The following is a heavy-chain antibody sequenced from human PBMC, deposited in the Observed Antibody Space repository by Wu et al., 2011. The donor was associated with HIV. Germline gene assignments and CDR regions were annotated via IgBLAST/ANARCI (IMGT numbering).Heavy chain of an antibody. D-gene: IGHD1-14*01. CDR3: ARGANLPLTKRYYFHY. CDR2: MNPNSGNT. CDR1: GYTFTSYD. V-gene: IGHV1-8*02. J-gene: IGHJ4*02. Sequence: QVQLVQSGAEVKKPGASVKVSCKASGYTFTSYDINWVRQATGQGLEWMGWMNPNSGNTNYAQKFQGRVTMTRNTSISTAYMELRSLRSEDTAVYYCARGANLPLTKRYYFHYWGQGTLVTVSS.